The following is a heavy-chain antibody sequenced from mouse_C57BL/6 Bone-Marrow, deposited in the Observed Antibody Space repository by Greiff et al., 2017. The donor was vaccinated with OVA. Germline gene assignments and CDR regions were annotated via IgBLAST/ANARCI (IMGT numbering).Heavy chain of an antibody. V-gene: IGHV1-81*01. CDR2: IYPRSGNT. J-gene: IGHJ3*01. CDR1: GYTFTSYG. D-gene: IGHD3-2*02. Sequence: QVQLQQSGAELARPGASVKLSCKASGYTFTSYGISWVKQRTGQGLEWIGEIYPRSGNTYYNEKFKGKATLTADKSSSPAYMELRSLTSEDSAVYFCATELRLRFAYWGQGTLVTVSA. CDR3: ATELRLRFAY.